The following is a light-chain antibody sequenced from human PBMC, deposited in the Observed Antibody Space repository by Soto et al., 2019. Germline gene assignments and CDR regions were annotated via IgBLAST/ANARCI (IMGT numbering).Light chain of an antibody. V-gene: IGKV3-15*01. CDR2: GAS. Sequence: EIVMTQSPGTLSVSPGERVTLSCRASQGVGNNLAWHQQKPGQAPRLLIYGASTRATGFPARFSGSGSGTEFTLTISSLQSEDFAVYYCQQYNNWPQTFGQGTKVDIK. CDR3: QQYNNWPQT. J-gene: IGKJ1*01. CDR1: QGVGNN.